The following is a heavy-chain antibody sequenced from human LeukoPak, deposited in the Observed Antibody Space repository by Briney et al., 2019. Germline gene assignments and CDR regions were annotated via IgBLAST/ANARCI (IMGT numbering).Heavy chain of an antibody. D-gene: IGHD3-9*01. J-gene: IGHJ6*02. CDR3: ARAIYDILTGPSKGYYYYGMDV. V-gene: IGHV1-2*02. CDR2: INPNSGGT. Sequence: ASVTVSCKASGYTFTGYYMHWVRQAPGQGLEWMGWINPNSGGTNYAQKFQGRVTMTRDTSISTAYMELSRLRSDDTAVYYCARAIYDILTGPSKGYYYYGMDVWGQGTTVTVSS. CDR1: GYTFTGYY.